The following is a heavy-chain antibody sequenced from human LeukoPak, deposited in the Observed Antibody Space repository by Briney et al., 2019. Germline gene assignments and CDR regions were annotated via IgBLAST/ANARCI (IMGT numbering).Heavy chain of an antibody. CDR3: AKMYGYCSGGSCSYYYYMDV. Sequence: GGSLRLSCAASGFTFSANGMYWVRQAPGKGLEWVAFIRYDGRDKQYADSVKGRFTISRDNPKNTLYLQMNSLRAEDTAVYYCAKMYGYCSGGSCSYYYYMDVWGKGTTVTVSS. CDR1: GFTFSANG. V-gene: IGHV3-30*02. J-gene: IGHJ6*03. CDR2: IRYDGRDK. D-gene: IGHD2-15*01.